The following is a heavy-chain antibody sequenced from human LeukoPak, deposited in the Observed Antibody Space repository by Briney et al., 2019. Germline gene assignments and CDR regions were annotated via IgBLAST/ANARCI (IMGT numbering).Heavy chain of an antibody. CDR2: IYYSGST. CDR1: GGSISNYY. V-gene: IGHV4-59*05. Sequence: SETLSLTCTVSGGSISNYYWSWIRQPAGKGREWIGSIYYSGSTYYNPSLKSRVTISVDTSKNQFSLKLSSVTAADTAVYYCARQSPQPMVAGTGNWGQGTLVTVSS. J-gene: IGHJ4*02. CDR3: ARQSPQPMVAGTGN. D-gene: IGHD6-19*01.